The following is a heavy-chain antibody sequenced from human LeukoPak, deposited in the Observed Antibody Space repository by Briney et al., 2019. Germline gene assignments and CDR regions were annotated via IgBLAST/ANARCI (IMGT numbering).Heavy chain of an antibody. CDR3: AKDPPPYYYGSGTFDY. D-gene: IGHD3-10*01. V-gene: IGHV3-53*01. Sequence: GGSLRLSCAASGLTVSSNYMSWVRQAPGKGLEWVSVIYSGGSTYYADSVKGRFTISRDNSKNTLYLQMNSLRAEDTAVYYCAKDPPPYYYGSGTFDYWGQEPWSPSPQ. J-gene: IGHJ4*01. CDR2: IYSGGST. CDR1: GLTVSSNY.